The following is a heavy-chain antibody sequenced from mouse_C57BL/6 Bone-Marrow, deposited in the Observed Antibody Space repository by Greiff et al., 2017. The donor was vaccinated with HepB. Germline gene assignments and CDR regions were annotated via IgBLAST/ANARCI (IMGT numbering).Heavy chain of an antibody. CDR3: ARAVAQAKAWFAY. CDR1: GFTFSSYA. D-gene: IGHD3-2*02. V-gene: IGHV5-4*03. Sequence: EVKLVESGGGLVKPGGSLKLSCAASGFTFSSYAMSWVRQTPEKRLEWVATISDGGSYTYYPDNVKGRFTISRDNAKNNLYLQMSHLKSEDTAMYYCARAVAQAKAWFAYWGQGTLVTVSA. J-gene: IGHJ3*01. CDR2: ISDGGSYT.